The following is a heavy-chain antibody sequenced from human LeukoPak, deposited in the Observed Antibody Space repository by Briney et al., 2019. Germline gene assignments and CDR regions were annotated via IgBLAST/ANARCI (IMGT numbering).Heavy chain of an antibody. J-gene: IGHJ6*02. Sequence: PGGSLRLSCAASGFTFSSYSMNWVRQAPGKGLEWVSSISSSSSYIYYADSVKGRFTISRDNAKNSLYLQMNSLRAEDTAAYYCARDLPRGYDFWSGKSPYGMDVWGQGTTVTVSS. CDR1: GFTFSSYS. CDR3: ARDLPRGYDFWSGKSPYGMDV. V-gene: IGHV3-21*01. CDR2: ISSSSSYI. D-gene: IGHD3-3*01.